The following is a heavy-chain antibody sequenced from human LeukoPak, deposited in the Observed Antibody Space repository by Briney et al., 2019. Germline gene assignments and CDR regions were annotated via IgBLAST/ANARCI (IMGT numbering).Heavy chain of an antibody. Sequence: GGSLSLSCAASGFTFSSYAMHWVRQSPGKGLEWVAVISYYGSNKYYADSVKGRFTISRDNSKNKMYLKMNSLRAEDSAVYYCGRKDCSSTSCPGTFDSWGQGTLVTVSS. V-gene: IGHV3-30*04. D-gene: IGHD2-2*01. CDR1: GFTFSSYA. CDR2: ISYYGSNK. J-gene: IGHJ4*02. CDR3: GRKDCSSTSCPGTFDS.